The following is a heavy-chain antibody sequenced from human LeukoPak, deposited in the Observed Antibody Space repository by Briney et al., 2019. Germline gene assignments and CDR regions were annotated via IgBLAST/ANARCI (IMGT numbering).Heavy chain of an antibody. J-gene: IGHJ3*02. Sequence: PGGSLRLSCAASRFTFSSYWMSWVRQAPGKGLEWVANIKQDGTEKYYVDSVKGRFTISRDNAKNSLYLQMNSLRAEDTAVYYCARDGPASYSSSWYKDAFDIWGQGAMVTVSS. CDR2: IKQDGTEK. D-gene: IGHD6-13*01. CDR3: ARDGPASYSSSWYKDAFDI. V-gene: IGHV3-7*01. CDR1: RFTFSSYW.